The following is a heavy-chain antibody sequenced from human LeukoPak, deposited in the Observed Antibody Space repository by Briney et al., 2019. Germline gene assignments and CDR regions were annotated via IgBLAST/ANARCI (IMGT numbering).Heavy chain of an antibody. J-gene: IGHJ4*02. Sequence: GGSLRLSCAASGFTFSSYAMSWVRQAPGKGLEWVSAISGSGGSTYYADSVKSRFTISRDNSKNTLYLQMNSLRAEDTAVYYCAKSSLEWLVAPDFDYWGQGTLVTVSS. CDR1: GFTFSSYA. V-gene: IGHV3-23*01. D-gene: IGHD6-19*01. CDR3: AKSSLEWLVAPDFDY. CDR2: ISGSGGST.